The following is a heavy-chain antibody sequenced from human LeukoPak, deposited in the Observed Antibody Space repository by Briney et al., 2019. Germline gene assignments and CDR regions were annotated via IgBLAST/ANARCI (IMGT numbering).Heavy chain of an antibody. CDR2: ISDDGRRS. J-gene: IGHJ4*02. CDR3: ATTFRIGGTTYSY. CDR1: GFTFSSHL. D-gene: IGHD1-20*01. Sequence: GGSLRLSCAESGFTFSSHLMYWVRQAPGKGLVWVSHISDDGRRSDYADSVKGRFTISRDTAKNTLYLQMNSLRVEDTAVYYCATTFRIGGTTYSYWGQGTRVTVSS. V-gene: IGHV3-74*01.